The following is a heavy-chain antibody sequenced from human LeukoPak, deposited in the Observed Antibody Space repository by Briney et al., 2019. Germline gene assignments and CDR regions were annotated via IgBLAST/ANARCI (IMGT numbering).Heavy chain of an antibody. D-gene: IGHD5-12*01. J-gene: IGHJ4*02. CDR1: GFTFSSYG. CDR2: IWYDGSNK. CDR3: ARDRYSGYGGYFDY. V-gene: IGHV3-33*01. Sequence: GRSLRLSCAASGFTFSSYGMHRVRQAPGKGLEWVAVIWYDGSNKYYADSVKGRFTISRNNSKNTLYLQMNSLRAEDTAVYYCARDRYSGYGGYFDYWGQGTLVTVSS.